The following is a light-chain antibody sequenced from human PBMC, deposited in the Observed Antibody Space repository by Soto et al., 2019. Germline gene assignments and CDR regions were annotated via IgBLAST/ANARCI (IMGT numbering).Light chain of an antibody. J-gene: IGKJ4*01. Sequence: EIVLTQSPATLSLSPGERATLSCRASQSVSSYLAWYQQKPGQAPRLLIYDASNRATGIPDRFSGSGSGTDFTLTISRLEPEDFAVYYCQQRSNWPLLTFGGGTKVDIK. V-gene: IGKV3-11*01. CDR2: DAS. CDR1: QSVSSY. CDR3: QQRSNWPLLT.